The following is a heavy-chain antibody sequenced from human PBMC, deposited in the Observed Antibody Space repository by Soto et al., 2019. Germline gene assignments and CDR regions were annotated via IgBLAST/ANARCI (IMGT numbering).Heavy chain of an antibody. CDR3: AKDFASSRIPYYFDY. CDR2: ISGSGGST. Sequence: GGSLRLSCAASGFTFSSYAMSWVRQAPGKGLEWVSAISGSGGSTYYADSVKGRFTISRDNSKNTLYLQMNSLRAEDTAVYYCAKDFASSRIPYYFDYWGQGTLVTVSS. CDR1: GFTFSSYA. V-gene: IGHV3-23*01. J-gene: IGHJ4*02. D-gene: IGHD6-13*01.